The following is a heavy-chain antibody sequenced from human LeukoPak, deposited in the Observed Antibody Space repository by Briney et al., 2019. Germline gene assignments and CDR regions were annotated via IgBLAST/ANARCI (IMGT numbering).Heavy chain of an antibody. J-gene: IGHJ4*02. CDR1: GGSISSSSYY. V-gene: IGHV4-39*01. CDR2: IYYSGST. CDR3: ARHVRLAVYYFDY. D-gene: IGHD3-10*02. Sequence: SETLSLTCTVSGGSISSSSYYWAWIRQPPGKGLEWIGSIYYSGSTYYNPSLKSRVTISVDTSKNQFSLKLSSVTAADTAVYYCARHVRLAVYYFDYWGQGTLVTVSS.